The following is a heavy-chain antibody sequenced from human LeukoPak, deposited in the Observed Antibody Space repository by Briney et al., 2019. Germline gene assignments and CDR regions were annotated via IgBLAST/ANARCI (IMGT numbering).Heavy chain of an antibody. D-gene: IGHD2-15*01. V-gene: IGHV3-23*01. CDR3: AKDQYCSGGSCYWYFDL. Sequence: PGVSLRLSCAASGFTFSDYYMSWIRQAPVKGLEWVSAISGSGGSTYYADSVKGRFTISRDNSKNTLYLQMNSLRAEDTAVYYCAKDQYCSGGSCYWYFDLWGRGTLVTVSS. CDR1: GFTFSDYY. CDR2: ISGSGGST. J-gene: IGHJ2*01.